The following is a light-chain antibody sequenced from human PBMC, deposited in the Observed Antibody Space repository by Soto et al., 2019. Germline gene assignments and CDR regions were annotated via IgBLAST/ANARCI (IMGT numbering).Light chain of an antibody. CDR3: QQYNNWPPWT. V-gene: IGKV3-15*01. CDR1: QSVSNN. Sequence: EIVMTQSPATLSVSPGERATLSCRASQSVSNNLAWYQQRPGQAPRLLIYGASTRATGIPARFSGSGSGTEFTLTISSLQSEDFAVYYCQQYNNWPPWTGGQGTKVEVK. CDR2: GAS. J-gene: IGKJ1*01.